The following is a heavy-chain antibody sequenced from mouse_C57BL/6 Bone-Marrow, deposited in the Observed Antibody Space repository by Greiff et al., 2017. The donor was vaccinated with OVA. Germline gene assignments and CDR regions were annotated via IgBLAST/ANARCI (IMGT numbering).Heavy chain of an antibody. CDR1: GFNIKDDY. V-gene: IGHV14-4*01. Sequence: EVQLQQSGAELVRPGASVKLSCTASGFNIKDDYMHWVKQRPEQGLEWIGWIDPENGDTEYASKFQGKATITADTSSNTAYLQLSSLTSEDTAVYYCTTCGYDRFYFDYWGQGTTLTVSS. CDR2: IDPENGDT. D-gene: IGHD2-2*01. J-gene: IGHJ2*01. CDR3: TTCGYDRFYFDY.